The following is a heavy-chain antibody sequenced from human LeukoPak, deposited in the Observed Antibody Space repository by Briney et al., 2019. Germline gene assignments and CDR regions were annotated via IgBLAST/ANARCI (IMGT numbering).Heavy chain of an antibody. D-gene: IGHD2-15*01. Sequence: ASVKVSCKASGYTFTSYYMHWVRQAPGQGLEWMGIINPSGGSTNYAQKFQGRVTITADESTSTAYMELSSLRSEDTAVYYCAREDSPYCSGGSCHPRKPRDYYYGMDVWGKGTTVTVSS. CDR3: AREDSPYCSGGSCHPRKPRDYYYGMDV. CDR2: INPSGGST. CDR1: GYTFTSYY. V-gene: IGHV1-46*01. J-gene: IGHJ6*04.